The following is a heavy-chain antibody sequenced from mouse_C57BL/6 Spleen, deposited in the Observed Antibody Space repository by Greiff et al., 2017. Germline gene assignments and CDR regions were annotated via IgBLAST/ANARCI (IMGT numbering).Heavy chain of an antibody. CDR3: ARPHYGSSPGWFAY. CDR1: GYTFTSYW. V-gene: IGHV1-50*01. D-gene: IGHD1-1*01. Sequence: VQLQQPGAELVKPGASVKLSCKASGYTFTSYWMQWVKQRPGQGLEWIGELDPSDSYTNYNQKFKGKATLTVATSSSTAYMQLSSLPSEDSAVYYCARPHYGSSPGWFAYWGQGTLVTVSA. CDR2: LDPSDSYT. J-gene: IGHJ3*01.